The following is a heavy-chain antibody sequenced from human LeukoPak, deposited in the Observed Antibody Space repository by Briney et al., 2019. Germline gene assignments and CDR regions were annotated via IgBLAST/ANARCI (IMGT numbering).Heavy chain of an antibody. Sequence: GASVKVSCKSSGYTFTTYVLNWVRQAPGQGFEWMGFINTYTRNPTYAQGFTGRFVFSLDTSVSTAYLQISNLKAEDTVVYYCARQVGTASSHDFGHWGHGTLVTVSS. CDR2: INTYTRNP. V-gene: IGHV7-4-1*02. CDR1: GYTFTTYV. D-gene: IGHD2-21*02. CDR3: ARQVGTASSHDFGH. J-gene: IGHJ4*01.